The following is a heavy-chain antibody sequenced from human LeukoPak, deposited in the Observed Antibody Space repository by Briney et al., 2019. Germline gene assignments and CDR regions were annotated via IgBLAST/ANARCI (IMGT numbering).Heavy chain of an antibody. Sequence: PSETLSLTCAVYGGSFSGYYWRWVRQPPGKGVEGIGEINHSGSNNYNPSLRRGVTISVETTKNQFSLKLSSVTAADTAVYYCARGCIAAVPYYFDYWGQGTLVTVSS. D-gene: IGHD6-13*01. CDR2: INHSGSN. J-gene: IGHJ4*02. CDR3: ARGCIAAVPYYFDY. V-gene: IGHV4-34*01. CDR1: GGSFSGYY.